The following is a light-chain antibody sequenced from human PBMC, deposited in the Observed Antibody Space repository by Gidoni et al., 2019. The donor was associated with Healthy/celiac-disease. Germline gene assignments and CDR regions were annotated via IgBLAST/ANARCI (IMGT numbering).Light chain of an antibody. J-gene: IGLJ2*01. CDR1: SSNIGAGYE. V-gene: IGLV1-40*01. Sequence: QSVLTQPPSVSGAPGQRVTISCTGSSSNIGAGYEVHWYQQLPGTAPKLLIYGNSNRPSGVPDRFSGSQSGTSASLALTGLQAEDEADYYCQSYDSSLSGYVVFGGGTKLTVL. CDR3: QSYDSSLSGYVV. CDR2: GNS.